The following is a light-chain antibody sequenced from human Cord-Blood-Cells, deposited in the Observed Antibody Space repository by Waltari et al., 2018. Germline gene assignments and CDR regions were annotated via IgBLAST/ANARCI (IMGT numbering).Light chain of an antibody. Sequence: QSALTQPASVSGSPGQSITISCTGTSSDVGSYNLVSWYKQHPGKAPKLMIYEGSKRPSGVLNLFSGSKSRNTASLTTSGLQAEDEADYSCCSYAGSCTGVFCGGPKLTVL. CDR3: CSYAGSCTGV. J-gene: IGLJ3*02. CDR2: EGS. CDR1: SSDVGSYNL. V-gene: IGLV2-23*01.